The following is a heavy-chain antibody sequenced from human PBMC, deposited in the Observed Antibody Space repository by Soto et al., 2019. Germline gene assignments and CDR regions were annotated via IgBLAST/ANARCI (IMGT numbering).Heavy chain of an antibody. Sequence: SETLSLTCTVSGGSISSSSYYWGWIRQPPGKGLEWIGSIYYSGSTYYNPSLKSRVTISVDTSKNQFSLKLSSVTAADTAVYYCARHTSIVRKYYYGMDVWGQGTTVTVSS. J-gene: IGHJ6*02. CDR1: GGSISSSSYY. V-gene: IGHV4-39*01. CDR2: IYYSGST. D-gene: IGHD2-15*01. CDR3: ARHTSIVRKYYYGMDV.